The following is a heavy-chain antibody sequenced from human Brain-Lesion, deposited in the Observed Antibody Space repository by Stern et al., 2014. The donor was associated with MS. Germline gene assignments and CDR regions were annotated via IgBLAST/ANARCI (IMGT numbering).Heavy chain of an antibody. J-gene: IGHJ4*02. CDR1: GYTLTELS. V-gene: IGHV1-24*01. D-gene: IGHD1-26*01. CDR3: ATLSPGAGGNYYRHFDY. CDR2: FDPEDGET. Sequence: QVQLVQSGAEEKKPGASVKVSCKVSGYTLTELSMHWVRQAPRNVLEWMGGFDPEDGETIYAQKFQGRGTMTEDTSTDTAYMELSSLRSEDTAVYYCATLSPGAGGNYYRHFDYWGQGTLVTVSS.